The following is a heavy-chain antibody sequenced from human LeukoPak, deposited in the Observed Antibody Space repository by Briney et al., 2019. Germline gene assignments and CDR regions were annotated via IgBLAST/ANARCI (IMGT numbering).Heavy chain of an antibody. D-gene: IGHD3-10*01. CDR2: ESNDGSNQ. CDR3: ARAGRWFGELFVDY. V-gene: IGHV3-30-3*01. Sequence: GGPLRLSCAASGFTFTYYAMHWVRQAPGKGLEWVSVESNDGSNQDYTDSVKGRFIISRDDSKSTVYLQMNSLRVDDTAMYYCARAGRWFGELFVDYWGQGTLVTVSS. J-gene: IGHJ4*02. CDR1: GFTFTYYA.